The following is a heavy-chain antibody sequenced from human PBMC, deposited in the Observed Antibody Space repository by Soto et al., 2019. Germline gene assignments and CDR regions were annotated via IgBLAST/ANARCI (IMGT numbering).Heavy chain of an antibody. CDR1: GGSISSGGFS. D-gene: IGHD4-17*01. CDR3: ARAPYRFNGDTGGGFDY. Sequence: QLHLQESGSGLLKPSQTLSLTCAVSGGSISSGGFSWSWIRQPPGKGLEWLGYIYHSGSTYYNPSPNSRVTISGDRSKKHFSLKLSSVTAADTAVYYCARAPYRFNGDTGGGFDYWGQGTLVTVSS. CDR2: IYHSGST. J-gene: IGHJ4*02. V-gene: IGHV4-30-2*01.